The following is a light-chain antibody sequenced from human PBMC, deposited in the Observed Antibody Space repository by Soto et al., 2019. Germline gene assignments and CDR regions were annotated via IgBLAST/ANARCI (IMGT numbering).Light chain of an antibody. J-gene: IGKJ2*01. V-gene: IGKV1-5*03. CDR2: KAS. CDR1: QSISSW. CDR3: QEYDDYLFT. Sequence: DIQMTQSPSTLSASVGDRVTTTCRASQSISSWLAWYQQKPGKAPKLLIYKASSLESGVPSRFSGSGSGTEFTLTISSLQPDDFATYYCQEYDDYLFTFGPGTKLEIK.